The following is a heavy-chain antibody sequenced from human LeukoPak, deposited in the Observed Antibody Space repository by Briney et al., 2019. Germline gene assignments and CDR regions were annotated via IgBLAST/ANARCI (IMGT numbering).Heavy chain of an antibody. CDR1: GGSVSSYY. V-gene: IGHV4-59*08. CDR2: ISYSGST. Sequence: SETLSPTCTVSGGSVSSYYWSWIRQPPGKGLEWIGYISYSGSTNYNPSLKSRVTISIDTSKNQFSLKLRSVTAADTAIYYCARQGYDILTGYIDAFDIWGQGTMVTVSS. CDR3: ARQGYDILTGYIDAFDI. J-gene: IGHJ3*02. D-gene: IGHD3-9*01.